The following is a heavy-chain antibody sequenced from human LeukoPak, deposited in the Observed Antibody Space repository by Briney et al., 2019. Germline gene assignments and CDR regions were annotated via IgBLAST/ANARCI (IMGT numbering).Heavy chain of an antibody. D-gene: IGHD2/OR15-2a*01. J-gene: IGHJ6*03. CDR2: IYYSETT. CDR3: ARMGRGYSTTPLYYMDV. CDR1: TGSISSIGYY. Sequence: SESLSLTCTVSTGSISSIGYYWSWTRQQPGKGLEWIGYIYYSETTYYSPSLKSRVTISVDTSKNQFSLKLSSVTAADTAVYYCARMGRGYSTTPLYYMDVWGKGTTVTVSS. V-gene: IGHV4-31*03.